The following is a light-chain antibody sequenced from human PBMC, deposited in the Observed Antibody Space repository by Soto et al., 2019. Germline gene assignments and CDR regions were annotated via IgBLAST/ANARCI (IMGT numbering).Light chain of an antibody. CDR2: EVS. J-gene: IGLJ2*01. Sequence: QSVLTQPPSASGSPGQSVTISCTGTSSDVGGYNYVSWYQQHPGKAPKLMIYEVSKRPSGVPDRLCGSKSGNTASLTVSGLQVEDEADYYCASYTGSDTLVFGGGTQLTVL. V-gene: IGLV2-8*01. CDR1: SSDVGGYNY. CDR3: ASYTGSDTLV.